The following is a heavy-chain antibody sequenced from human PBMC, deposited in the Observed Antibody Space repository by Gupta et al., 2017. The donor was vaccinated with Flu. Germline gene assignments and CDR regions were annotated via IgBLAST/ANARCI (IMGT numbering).Heavy chain of an antibody. Sequence: QVQLVESGGGVVQPGRSLRLSCAASGFPFSNYGMHWVRQAPGKGLEWVAVISYHGSNKYYADSVKGRFTISRDNSKNTLFLQMNSLRAEDTAVYYCAKDEVLAITLPGALPDVWGQGTTVTVSS. V-gene: IGHV3-30*18. CDR2: ISYHGSNK. J-gene: IGHJ6*02. CDR1: GFPFSNYG. D-gene: IGHD7-27*01. CDR3: AKDEVLAITLPGALPDV.